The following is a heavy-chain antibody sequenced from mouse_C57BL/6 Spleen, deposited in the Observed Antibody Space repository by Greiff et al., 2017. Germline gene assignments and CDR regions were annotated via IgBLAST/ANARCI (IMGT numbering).Heavy chain of an antibody. D-gene: IGHD4-1*02. J-gene: IGHJ3*01. CDR2: ISDGGSYT. V-gene: IGHV5-4*01. Sequence: EVQVVESGGGLVKPGGSLKLSCAASGFTFSSYAMSWVRQTPEKRLEWVATISDGGSYTYYPDNVKGRFTISRDNAKNNLYLQMSHLKSEDTAMYYCARGGGNWDVFAYWGQGTLVTVSA. CDR3: ARGGGNWDVFAY. CDR1: GFTFSSYA.